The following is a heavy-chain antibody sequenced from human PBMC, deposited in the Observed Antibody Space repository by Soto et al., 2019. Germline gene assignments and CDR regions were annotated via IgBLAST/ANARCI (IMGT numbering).Heavy chain of an antibody. CDR2: INDGGSA. CDR1: GGSFSGYS. V-gene: IGHV4-34*01. Sequence: SETLSLTCAVYGGSFSGYSWTWIRQSPGKGLEWIGQINDGGSANYNPSLKSRVTISVDTSNNEFFLELSSVTAADTAVYYCARGLFSETHYSGGWYFFDYWGQG. J-gene: IGHJ4*02. D-gene: IGHD1-26*01. CDR3: ARGLFSETHYSGGWYFFDY.